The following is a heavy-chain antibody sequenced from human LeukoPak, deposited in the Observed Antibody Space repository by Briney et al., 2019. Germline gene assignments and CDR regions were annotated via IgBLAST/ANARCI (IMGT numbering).Heavy chain of an antibody. Sequence: GGSLRLSCAASGFTFSNYAMSWVRQAPGKGLEWVAVISYDGSNKYYADSVKGRFTISRDNSKNTLYLQMNSLRAEDTAVHYCAKDDLGYCSGGSCYLDYWGQGTLVTVSS. CDR1: GFTFSNYA. V-gene: IGHV3-30*18. CDR3: AKDDLGYCSGGSCYLDY. J-gene: IGHJ4*02. CDR2: ISYDGSNK. D-gene: IGHD2-15*01.